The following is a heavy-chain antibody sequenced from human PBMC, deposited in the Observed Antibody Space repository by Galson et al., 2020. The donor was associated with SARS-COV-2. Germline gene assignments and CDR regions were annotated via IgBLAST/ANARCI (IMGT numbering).Heavy chain of an antibody. V-gene: IGHV1-2*02. D-gene: IGHD6-13*01. CDR1: GYTFTGYY. J-gene: IGHJ3*02. Sequence: ASVKVSCKASGYTFTGYYLHWVRQAPGQGLEWMACINPKTGVTNYAQKIQGRVTMTRDTSISTTYMELSGLRSDDTAVYYCARTTGYIGGFDIWGPGTMVTVSS. CDR2: INPKTGVT. CDR3: ARTTGYIGGFDI.